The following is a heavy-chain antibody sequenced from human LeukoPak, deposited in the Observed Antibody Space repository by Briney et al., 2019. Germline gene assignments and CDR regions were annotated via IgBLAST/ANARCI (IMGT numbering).Heavy chain of an antibody. J-gene: IGHJ4*02. CDR3: ARDMNLRRFDY. CDR2: MYHSETT. Sequence: MTSETLSLTCTVSHYSISSGYYWGWIRQPPGKGLEWIGSMYHSETTYYNPSLKSRVTISIDTSKNQFSLKLSSVTAADTALYFCARDMNLRRFDYWGQGTLVTVSS. CDR1: HYSISSGYY. V-gene: IGHV4-38-2*02. D-gene: IGHD1-14*01.